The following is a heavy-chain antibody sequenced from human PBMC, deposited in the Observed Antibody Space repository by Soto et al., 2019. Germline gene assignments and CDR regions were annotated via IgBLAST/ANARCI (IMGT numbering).Heavy chain of an antibody. CDR3: ARDPEIFDS. V-gene: IGHV1-18*01. CDR1: GYTFTSYG. CDR2: ISAYNGNT. Sequence: QVQLVQSGAEVKKPGASLKVSCKASGYTFTSYGITWVRQAPGQGLEWMGWISAYNGNTKYPQKLQGRVTMTTATSTRTAYMELRSLRSDDPAVYYCARDPEIFDSWGQGTLVTVSS. J-gene: IGHJ4*02.